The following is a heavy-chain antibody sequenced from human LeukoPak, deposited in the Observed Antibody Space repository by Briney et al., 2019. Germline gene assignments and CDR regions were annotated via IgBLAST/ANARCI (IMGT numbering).Heavy chain of an antibody. V-gene: IGHV1-2*02. CDR3: ASEPSRKDIVLMVYEY. Sequence: GASVKVSCKASGYTFTGYYMHWVRQAPGQGLEWMGWINPNSGGTNYAQKFQGRVTMTRDTSISTAYMELSRLRSDDTAVYYCASEPSRKDIVLMVYEYWGQGTLVTVSS. CDR1: GYTFTGYY. CDR2: INPNSGGT. J-gene: IGHJ4*02. D-gene: IGHD2-8*01.